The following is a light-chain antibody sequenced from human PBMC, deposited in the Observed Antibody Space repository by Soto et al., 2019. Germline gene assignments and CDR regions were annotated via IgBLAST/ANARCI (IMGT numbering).Light chain of an antibody. CDR2: DVS. Sequence: QSVLTQPASVSGSPGQSITISCTGTSSDVGSYNYVSWYQQHPGKAPKLIIYDVSNRPSGVSNRFSGSKSGNTASLTISGLQAEDEADYYCSSYTTSSTFAVFGGGTKLTVL. V-gene: IGLV2-14*01. CDR3: SSYTTSSTFAV. J-gene: IGLJ2*01. CDR1: SSDVGSYNY.